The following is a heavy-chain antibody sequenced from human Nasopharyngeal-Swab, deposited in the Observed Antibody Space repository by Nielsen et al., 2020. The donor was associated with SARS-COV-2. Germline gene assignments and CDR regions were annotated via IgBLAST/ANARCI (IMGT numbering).Heavy chain of an antibody. CDR2: IKSKTDGGTT. V-gene: IGHV3-15*01. J-gene: IGHJ6*02. Sequence: ETLSLTCAASGFTFSNAWMSWVRQAPGKGLEWVGRIKSKTDGGTTDYAAPVKGRFTISRDDSKNTLYLQMNSLKTEDTAVYYCTTAGCSSTSCYYYYYYGMDVWGQGTTVTVSS. CDR1: GFTFSNAW. D-gene: IGHD2-2*01. CDR3: TTAGCSSTSCYYYYYYGMDV.